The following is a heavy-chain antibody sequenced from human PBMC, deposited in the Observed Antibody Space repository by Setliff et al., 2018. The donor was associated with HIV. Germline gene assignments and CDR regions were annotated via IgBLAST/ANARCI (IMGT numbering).Heavy chain of an antibody. Sequence: PSETLSLTCTVSGGSMNIHYWSWIRQPPGKGLEWIGSIYYSGSTNYNPSLKSRVTISVDTSKNQFPLKLSSVTAADTAVYYCAREEDYNFWSGYDWFDPWGQGTLVTVSS. V-gene: IGHV4-59*11. J-gene: IGHJ5*02. D-gene: IGHD3-3*01. CDR1: GGSMNIHY. CDR2: IYYSGST. CDR3: AREEDYNFWSGYDWFDP.